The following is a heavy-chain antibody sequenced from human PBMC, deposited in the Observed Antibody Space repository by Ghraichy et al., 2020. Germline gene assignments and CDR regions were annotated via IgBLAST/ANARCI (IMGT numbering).Heavy chain of an antibody. Sequence: SGPTLVKPTQTLTLTCTFSGFSLSTSRVGVGWIRQPPGKALEWLAVIYWDDDKRYSPSLKSRLTITKDTSKNQVVLRMTNMDPVDTATYYCALFLSPCRGGDCYSPDYWGQGTLVTVSS. CDR1: GFSLSTSRVG. CDR2: IYWDDDK. V-gene: IGHV2-5*02. CDR3: ALFLSPCRGGDCYSPDY. J-gene: IGHJ4*02. D-gene: IGHD2-21*02.